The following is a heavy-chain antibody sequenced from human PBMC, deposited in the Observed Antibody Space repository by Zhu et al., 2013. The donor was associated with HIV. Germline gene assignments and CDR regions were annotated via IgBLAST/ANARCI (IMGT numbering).Heavy chain of an antibody. CDR2: INFNGGDT. Sequence: QVQLVQSGAEVKKPGASVKVSCKASGHSLTDYFFHWVRQAPGQGLEWMGWINFNGGDTKPTQKFQGRVAMTRDTSINTFYMELRSLRSDDTALYYCVREFRLTGDRGAFDIWGQGTMVTVSS. D-gene: IGHD7-27*01. J-gene: IGHJ3*02. CDR3: VREFRLTGDRGAFDI. V-gene: IGHV1-2*02. CDR1: GHSLTDYF.